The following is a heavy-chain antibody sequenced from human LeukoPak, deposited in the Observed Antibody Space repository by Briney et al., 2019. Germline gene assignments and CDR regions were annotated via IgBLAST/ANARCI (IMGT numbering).Heavy chain of an antibody. CDR1: GFTFSDVG. J-gene: IGHJ5*02. CDR3: AKGDTS. V-gene: IGHV3-30*02. Sequence: GGSLRLSCAASGFTFSDVGMHWVRQAPGKGLEWVAFIWYDGSKKCYAVSVKGRFTISRDNSKNTLYLQMNSLRTEDTAVYYCAKGDTSWGQGTLVTVTS. CDR2: IWYDGSKK. D-gene: IGHD2-21*02.